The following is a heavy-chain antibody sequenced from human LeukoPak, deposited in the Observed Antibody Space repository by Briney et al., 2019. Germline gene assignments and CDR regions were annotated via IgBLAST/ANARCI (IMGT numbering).Heavy chain of an antibody. CDR1: GFTFSSYA. CDR3: AREYYYDSSGYPNNSPFDY. J-gene: IGHJ4*02. CDR2: ISYDGSNK. Sequence: GGSLRLSCAASGFTFSSYAMHWVRQAPGKGLEWVAVISYDGSNKYYADSVKGRFTISRDNSKNTLYLQMNSLRAEDTAVYYCAREYYYDSSGYPNNSPFDYWGQGTLVTVSS. V-gene: IGHV3-30*01. D-gene: IGHD3-22*01.